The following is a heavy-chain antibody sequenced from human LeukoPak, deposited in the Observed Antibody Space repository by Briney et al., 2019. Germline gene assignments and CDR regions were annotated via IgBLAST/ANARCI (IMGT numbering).Heavy chain of an antibody. CDR1: GGSISSGSYY. CDR3: ARHQYYDFWSGLNWFDP. J-gene: IGHJ5*02. Sequence: PSETLSLTCTVSGGSISSGSYYWSWIRQPAGKGLEWIGRIYTSGSTNYNPSLKSRVTISVDTSKNQFSLKLSSVTAADTAVYYCARHQYYDFWSGLNWFDPWGQGTLVTVSS. V-gene: IGHV4-61*02. CDR2: IYTSGST. D-gene: IGHD3-3*01.